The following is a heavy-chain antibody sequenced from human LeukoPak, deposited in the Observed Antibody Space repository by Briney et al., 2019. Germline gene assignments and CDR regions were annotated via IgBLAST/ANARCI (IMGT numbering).Heavy chain of an antibody. D-gene: IGHD1-1*01. Sequence: SETLSLTCTVSGGSVSRSSYYWSWIRQSPSRGLEWLGRTYYRSKWYTYYAVSVKSRISINRDTSKNQISLQLNSVTPEDTAVYYCARSTGPIDYWGQGTLVTVSS. CDR1: GGSVSRSSYY. J-gene: IGHJ4*02. CDR2: TYYRSKWYT. V-gene: IGHV6-1*01. CDR3: ARSTGPIDY.